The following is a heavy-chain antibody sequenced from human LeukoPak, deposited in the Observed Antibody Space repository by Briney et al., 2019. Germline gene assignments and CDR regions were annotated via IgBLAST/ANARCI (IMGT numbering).Heavy chain of an antibody. CDR2: INQDGSDQ. V-gene: IGHV3-7*01. CDR1: GFALSSYR. D-gene: IGHD2-21*01. Sequence: GGSLRLSCAASGFALSSYRASWVRRAPGKGLEWADNINQDGSDQNYVDSVRGQFTISRDNAKDSAYLQMNSLRVEDTAVYYCARSLWPEDYWGQGILVTVSS. J-gene: IGHJ4*02. CDR3: ARSLWPEDY.